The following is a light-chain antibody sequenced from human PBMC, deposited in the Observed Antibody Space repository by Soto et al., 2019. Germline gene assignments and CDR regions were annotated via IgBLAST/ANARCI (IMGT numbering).Light chain of an antibody. CDR2: GAS. Sequence: EIMLTQSPGTLSLSPGDRATLSCRASQSVSSNLAWYQQKPGQAPRLLIYGASTRATGIPARFSGSGSGTEFTLTISSLQSEDFAVYYCQQYNNWPPWTFGQGTKVDIK. V-gene: IGKV3-15*01. CDR3: QQYNNWPPWT. J-gene: IGKJ1*01. CDR1: QSVSSN.